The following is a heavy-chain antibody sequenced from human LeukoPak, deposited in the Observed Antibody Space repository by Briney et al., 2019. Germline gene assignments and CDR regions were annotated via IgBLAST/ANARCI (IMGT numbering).Heavy chain of an antibody. V-gene: IGHV3-23*01. J-gene: IGHJ4*02. CDR2: IGGSGGST. Sequence: GGSLRLSCAASGFTFSSYAMSWVRQAPGKGLEWDSAIGGSGGSTYYADSVKGRFTISGDNSKNTLYLQMNSLRAEDTAVYYCATDYYDNSGYRFDYWGQGTLVTVSS. D-gene: IGHD3-22*01. CDR3: ATDYYDNSGYRFDY. CDR1: GFTFSSYA.